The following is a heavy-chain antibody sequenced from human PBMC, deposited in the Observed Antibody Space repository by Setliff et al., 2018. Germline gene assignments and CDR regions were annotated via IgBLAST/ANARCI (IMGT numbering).Heavy chain of an antibody. Sequence: KPGGSLRLSCTASGFTFSDAWMTWVRLPPGKGLEWVGRVISKVDGGGAVKYADSVRGRFTISRDNAKNLVYLEMNSLRVDDTATYYCARVGDYYVHNWGQGALVTVSS. CDR3: ARVGDYYVHN. CDR1: GFTFSDAW. V-gene: IGHV3-11*04. D-gene: IGHD4-17*01. J-gene: IGHJ4*02. CDR2: VDGGGAV.